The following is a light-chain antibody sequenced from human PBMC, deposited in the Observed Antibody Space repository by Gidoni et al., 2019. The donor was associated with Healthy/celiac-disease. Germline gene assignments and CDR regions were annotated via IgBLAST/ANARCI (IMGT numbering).Light chain of an antibody. CDR3: QQLNSFALT. CDR1: QGISSY. J-gene: IGKJ4*01. Sequence: IQLTQSPSSLSASVGDRVTITCRASQGISSYLAWYQQKPGKAHKLLIYAASTLQSGVPSRFSGSGSGTDFTLTISSLQPEDFATYYCQQLNSFALTFXGXTKVEIK. V-gene: IGKV1-9*01. CDR2: AAS.